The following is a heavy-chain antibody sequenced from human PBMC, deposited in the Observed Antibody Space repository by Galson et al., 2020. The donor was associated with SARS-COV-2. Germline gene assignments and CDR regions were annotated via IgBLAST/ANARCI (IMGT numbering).Heavy chain of an antibody. V-gene: IGHV3-30-3*01. J-gene: IGHJ6*02. Sequence: GGSLRLSCAASGFTFSSYAMHWVRQAPGKGLEWVAVISYDGSNKYYADSVKGRFTISRDNSKNTLYLQMNSLRAEDTAVYYCARDEDCSGGSCYSLLFYYYYGMGVWGQGTTVTVSS. CDR3: ARDEDCSGGSCYSLLFYYYYGMGV. CDR1: GFTFSSYA. D-gene: IGHD2-15*01. CDR2: ISYDGSNK.